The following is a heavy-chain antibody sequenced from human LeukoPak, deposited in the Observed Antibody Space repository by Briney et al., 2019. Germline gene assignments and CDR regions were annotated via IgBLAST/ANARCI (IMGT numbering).Heavy chain of an antibody. J-gene: IGHJ5*02. CDR3: ARHSFDIVVVPAALPYNWFDP. D-gene: IGHD2-2*01. Sequence: SETLSLTCAVSGYSIRSGCYWGWLRQPPGKGLERIGSLYHSGSTYYNPSLKSRVTISVDKYKNQFSLKLSSVTAADTAVYYCARHSFDIVVVPAALPYNWFDPWGQGTLVTVSS. CDR2: LYHSGST. V-gene: IGHV4-38-2*01. CDR1: GYSIRSGCY.